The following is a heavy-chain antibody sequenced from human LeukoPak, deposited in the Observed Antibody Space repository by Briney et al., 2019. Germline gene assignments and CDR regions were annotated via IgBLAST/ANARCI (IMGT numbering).Heavy chain of an antibody. CDR2: IKQDGSEK. D-gene: IGHD2-2*02. Sequence: GGSLRLSCAASGFTFSSYWMSWVRQAPGKGLEWVASIKQDGSEKYSVDSVKGRFTISRDNAKNSLFLQMNSLRTEDTALYYCARAWRCVSTSCYTYFDPWGQGTLVTVSS. V-gene: IGHV3-7*01. CDR1: GFTFSSYW. CDR3: ARAWRCVSTSCYTYFDP. J-gene: IGHJ5*02.